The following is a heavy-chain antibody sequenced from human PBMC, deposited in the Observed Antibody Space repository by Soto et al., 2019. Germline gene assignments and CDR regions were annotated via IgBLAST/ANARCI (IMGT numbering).Heavy chain of an antibody. CDR2: TNGNLGTG. V-gene: IGHV1-69*06. Sequence: QVQLVQSGAEVKRPGSSVKVSCKASGGTFSSYPISWVRQAPGQGLEWMGGTNGNLGTGNYAQKFRGRLTITTDISTTTAYMELSSLTSDDTAVYYCARRDSHGYFRYFDNWGQGTLVTVSS. CDR1: GGTFSSYP. D-gene: IGHD4-17*01. J-gene: IGHJ4*02. CDR3: ARRDSHGYFRYFDN.